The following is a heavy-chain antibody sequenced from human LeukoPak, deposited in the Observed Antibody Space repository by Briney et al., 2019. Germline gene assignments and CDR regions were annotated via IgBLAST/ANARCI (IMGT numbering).Heavy chain of an antibody. D-gene: IGHD3-10*01. J-gene: IGHJ4*02. Sequence: PSETLSLTCTVSGVSISSSNSYWGWIRQPPGKGLEWIVSIYYSGNTYYNASLKSQVSISIYTSKNQFSLRLTSVTAADTAVYYCARAGVRGVIIAPFWYWGQGTLVTVSS. CDR2: IYYSGNT. CDR1: GVSISSSNSY. V-gene: IGHV4-39*01. CDR3: ARAGVRGVIIAPFWY.